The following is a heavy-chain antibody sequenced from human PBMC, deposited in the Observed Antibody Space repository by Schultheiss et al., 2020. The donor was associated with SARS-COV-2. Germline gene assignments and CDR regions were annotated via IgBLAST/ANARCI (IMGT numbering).Heavy chain of an antibody. CDR2: IYYSGST. J-gene: IGHJ4*02. D-gene: IGHD4-17*01. CDR3: ARQDYGDSFGYFDY. CDR1: GGSISSGGYY. V-gene: IGHV4-31*03. Sequence: SETLSLTCTVSGGSISSGGYYWSWIRQHPGKGLEWIGYIYYSGSTYYNPSLKSRVTISVDKSKNQFSLKLSSVTAADTAVYYCARQDYGDSFGYFDYWGQGTLVTVSS.